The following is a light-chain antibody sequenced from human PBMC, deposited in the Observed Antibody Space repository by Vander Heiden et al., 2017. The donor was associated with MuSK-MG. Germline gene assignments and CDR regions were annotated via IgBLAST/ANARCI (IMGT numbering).Light chain of an antibody. CDR2: DAS. J-gene: IGKJ3*01. V-gene: IGKV3D-20*01. Sequence: ATLSCGASHSVRSNYLSWYQQKPGLAPRLLIYDASKRAAGIPDRFSGGGSGTNFTLTISRLEPEDFAVYYCHQDVPSTFTFGQGTKVDIK. CDR1: HSVRSNY. CDR3: HQDVPSTFT.